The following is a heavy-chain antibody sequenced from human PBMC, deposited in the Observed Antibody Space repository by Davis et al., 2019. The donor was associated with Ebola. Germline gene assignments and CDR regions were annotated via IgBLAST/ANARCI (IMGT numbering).Heavy chain of an antibody. Sequence: GESLKISCAASGFSFNKYWMSWVRQAPGKGLQWVANIKEDGSARYYEDSVKGRFTISRDNGRNSLYLQINSLRAEDTAVYYCARAGYCRGDTCTSPPLDYWGQGTLATVS. CDR1: GFSFNKYW. CDR2: IKEDGSAR. D-gene: IGHD2-15*01. CDR3: ARAGYCRGDTCTSPPLDY. J-gene: IGHJ4*02. V-gene: IGHV3-7*01.